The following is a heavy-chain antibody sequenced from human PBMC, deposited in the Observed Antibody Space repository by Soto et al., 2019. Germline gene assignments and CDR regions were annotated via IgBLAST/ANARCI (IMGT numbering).Heavy chain of an antibody. CDR3: ARIAGTNLDY. J-gene: IGHJ4*02. CDR2: IYYTGST. CDR1: GGSISNNY. V-gene: IGHV4-59*08. Sequence: SETLSLTCTVFGGSISNNYWTWILQTPGKGLEWIGYIYYTGSTSYNSSFKSRVTISLDTPKNLFSLSLTSVTAADTAVYYCARIAGTNLDYWGQGTPVTVSS. D-gene: IGHD2-21*01.